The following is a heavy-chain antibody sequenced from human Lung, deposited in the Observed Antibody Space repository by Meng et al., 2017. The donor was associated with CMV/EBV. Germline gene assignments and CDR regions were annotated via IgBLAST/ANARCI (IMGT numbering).Heavy chain of an antibody. CDR2: IYYSGST. Sequence: GASVTLARSSWPWIRQPPGKGLEWIGYIYYSGSTNYTPSLKSRVTISLDTSKNQFSLDLTSVPAADTAVYYCARETITRPRNSFDSWGQGTLVTVSS. D-gene: IGHD3-10*01. CDR1: GASVTLARSS. J-gene: IGHJ4*02. V-gene: IGHV4-61*01. CDR3: ARETITRPRNSFDS.